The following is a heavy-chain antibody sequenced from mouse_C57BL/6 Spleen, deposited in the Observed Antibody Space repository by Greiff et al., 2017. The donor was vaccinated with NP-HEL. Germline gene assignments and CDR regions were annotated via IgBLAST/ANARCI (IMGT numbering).Heavy chain of an antibody. CDR1: GYSITSGYY. D-gene: IGHD2-3*01. J-gene: IGHJ4*01. CDR3: ARDPLIYGYYLYYAMDY. CDR2: ISYDGSN. Sequence: DVKLVESGPGLVKPSQSLSLPCSVTGYSITSGYYWNWIRQFPGNKLEWMGYISYDGSNNYNPSLKNRISITRDTSKNQFFLKFNSVTTEDTATYYCARDPLIYGYYLYYAMDYWGQGTSVTVSS. V-gene: IGHV3-6*01.